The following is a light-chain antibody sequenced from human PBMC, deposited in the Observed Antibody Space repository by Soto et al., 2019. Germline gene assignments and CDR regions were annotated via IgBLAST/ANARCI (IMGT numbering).Light chain of an antibody. Sequence: DIQMTQSPSSLSASVGDRFTITCRAGQTVTDYLNWYQHKPGKAPKLLIYSASTLQSGVPSRFSGSGSGTDFTLTITSLQPEDFGTYYCHQTYSTPQTFGQGTKVDI. CDR3: HQTYSTPQT. J-gene: IGKJ1*01. CDR2: SAS. V-gene: IGKV1-39*01. CDR1: QTVTDY.